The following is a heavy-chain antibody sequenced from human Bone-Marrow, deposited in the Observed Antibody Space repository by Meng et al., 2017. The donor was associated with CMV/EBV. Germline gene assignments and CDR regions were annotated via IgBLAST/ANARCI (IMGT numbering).Heavy chain of an antibody. CDR2: INVYGSSM. D-gene: IGHD6-6*01. CDR3: AKGEGIAARRSYYFDY. CDR1: GLTFSHYS. Sequence: GESLKISCAAYGLTFSHYSMNWVRQAPGKGLEWVSYINVYGSSMYYTDSVKGRFTISRDNSKNTLYLQMNSLRAEDTAVYYCAKGEGIAARRSYYFDYWGQGTLVTVSS. V-gene: IGHV3-48*01. J-gene: IGHJ4*02.